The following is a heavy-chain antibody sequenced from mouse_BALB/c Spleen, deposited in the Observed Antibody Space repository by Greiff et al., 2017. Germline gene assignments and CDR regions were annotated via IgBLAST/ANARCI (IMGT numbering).Heavy chain of an antibody. Sequence: EVKLVESGGGLVKPGGSLKLSCAASGFTFSDYYMYWVRQTPEKRLEWVATISDGGSYTYYPDSVKGRFTISRDNARNILYLQMSSLRSEDTAMYYCARGEDGYYGFAYWGQGTLVTVSA. CDR3: ARGEDGYYGFAY. CDR2: ISDGGSYT. J-gene: IGHJ3*01. D-gene: IGHD2-3*01. V-gene: IGHV5-4*02. CDR1: GFTFSDYY.